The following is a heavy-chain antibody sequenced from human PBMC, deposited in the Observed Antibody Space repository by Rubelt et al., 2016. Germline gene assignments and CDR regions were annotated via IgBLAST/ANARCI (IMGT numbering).Heavy chain of an antibody. CDR3: SKGRSKLRGWVGYCDY. CDR1: GFTFDDYA. V-gene: IGHV3-43D*03. CDR2: IRWDGRT. D-gene: IGHD1-7*01. Sequence: EVQLVESGGVVVQPGGSLRLSCAASGFTFDDYAMHWVRQAPGKGLEWVSLIRWDGRTYYADSVKGRFTISSDNSKNSLYPQMNRLGADDAAVYYCSKGRSKLRGWVGYCDYWGQGTLVTVSS. J-gene: IGHJ4*02.